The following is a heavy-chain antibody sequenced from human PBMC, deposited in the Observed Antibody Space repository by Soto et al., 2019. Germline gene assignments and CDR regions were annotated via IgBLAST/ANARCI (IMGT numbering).Heavy chain of an antibody. CDR1: GGSISSSNW. Sequence: QVQLQESGPGLVKPSGTLSLTCAVSGGSISSSNWWSWVRQPPGKGLEWIGEIYHSGSTNYNPSLKSRVTISVDKSKNPFSLKLSSGTAADTAVYYCARKGYDILTGYYYYFDYWGQGTLVTVSS. CDR3: ARKGYDILTGYYYYFDY. D-gene: IGHD3-9*01. CDR2: IYHSGST. J-gene: IGHJ4*02. V-gene: IGHV4-4*02.